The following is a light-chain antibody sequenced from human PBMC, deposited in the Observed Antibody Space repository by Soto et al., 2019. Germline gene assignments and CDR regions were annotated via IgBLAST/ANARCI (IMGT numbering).Light chain of an antibody. J-gene: IGKJ5*01. Sequence: DIQMTQSPSTLSASLGDRVTISCRASQTISNWLAWYQQKPGKASKLLIYDASSLETGVPSKFSGSGSGTDFTFTINNLQAEDIGTYYCQHYNSLPITFGQGTRLEIK. CDR1: QTISNW. CDR3: QHYNSLPIT. CDR2: DAS. V-gene: IGKV1-5*01.